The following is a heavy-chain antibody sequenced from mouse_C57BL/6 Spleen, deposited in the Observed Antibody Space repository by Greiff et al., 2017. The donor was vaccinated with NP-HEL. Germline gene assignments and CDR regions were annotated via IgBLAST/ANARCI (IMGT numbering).Heavy chain of an antibody. CDR3: ARSVTGPMDY. D-gene: IGHD2-5*01. V-gene: IGHV1-54*01. CDR2: INPGSGGT. Sequence: QVQLQQSGAELVRPGTSVKVSCKASGYAFTNYLIEWVKQRPGQGLEWIGVINPGSGGTNYNEKFKGKATLTADKSSNTAYMQLSSLTSEDSAVYFCARSVTGPMDYWGQGTSVTVSS. J-gene: IGHJ4*01. CDR1: GYAFTNYL.